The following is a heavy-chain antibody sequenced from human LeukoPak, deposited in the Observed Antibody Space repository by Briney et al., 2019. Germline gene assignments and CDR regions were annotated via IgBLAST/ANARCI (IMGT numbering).Heavy chain of an antibody. CDR3: ARRLLVCSGGSCYLGDYYYYMDV. D-gene: IGHD2-15*01. CDR1: GGSISSGGYS. J-gene: IGHJ6*03. Sequence: SETLSLTCAVSGGSISSGGYSWNWIRQPPGKGLEWIGEINHSGSTNYNPSLKSRVTISVDTSKNQFSLKLSSVTAADTAVYYCARRLLVCSGGSCYLGDYYYYMDVWGKGTTVTISS. CDR2: INHSGST. V-gene: IGHV4-30-2*01.